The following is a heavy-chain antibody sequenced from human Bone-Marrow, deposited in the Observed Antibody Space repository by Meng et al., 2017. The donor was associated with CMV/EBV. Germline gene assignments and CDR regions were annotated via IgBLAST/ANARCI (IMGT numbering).Heavy chain of an antibody. CDR1: GFTFSSYG. Sequence: GGSLRLSCAASGFTFSSYGMHWVRQAPGKGLEWVSSISSSSSYIYYADSVKGRFTISRDNAKNSLYLQMNSLRAEDTAVYYCARDAAPDIVGVFDPWGQGTLVTVSS. CDR3: ARDAAPDIVGVFDP. V-gene: IGHV3-21*01. D-gene: IGHD2-15*01. J-gene: IGHJ5*02. CDR2: ISSSSSYI.